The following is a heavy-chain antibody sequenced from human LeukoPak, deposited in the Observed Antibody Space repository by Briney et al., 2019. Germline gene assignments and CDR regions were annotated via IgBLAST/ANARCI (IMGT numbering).Heavy chain of an antibody. V-gene: IGHV4-30-2*01. J-gene: IGHJ4*02. CDR1: GGSISSGGYS. CDR2: IYHSGST. D-gene: IGHD3-22*01. CDR3: ARSGPGYYDSREIDH. Sequence: SETLSLTCAVSGGSISSGGYSWSWIRQPPGKGLEWIGYIYHSGSTYYNPSLKSRVTISVDRSKNQFSLKLSSVTAADTAVYYCARSGPGYYDSREIDHWGQGTLVTVSS.